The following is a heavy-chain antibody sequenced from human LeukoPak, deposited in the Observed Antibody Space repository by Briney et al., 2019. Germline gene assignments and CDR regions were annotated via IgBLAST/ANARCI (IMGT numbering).Heavy chain of an antibody. CDR1: GFTFGDYT. J-gene: IGHJ4*02. Sequence: GGSLRLSCTASGFTFGDYTMSWVRQAPGKGLEWVGFIRSKAYGGTTEYAASVKGRFTISRDDSKSIAYLHMNSLKAEDTAVFYCTRVRFGGVATDYWGQGTLVTVSS. CDR3: TRVRFGGVATDY. CDR2: IRSKAYGGTT. D-gene: IGHD3-10*01. V-gene: IGHV3-49*04.